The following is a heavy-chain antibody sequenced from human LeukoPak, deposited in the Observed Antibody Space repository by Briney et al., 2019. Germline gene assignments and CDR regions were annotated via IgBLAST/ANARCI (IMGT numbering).Heavy chain of an antibody. J-gene: IGHJ4*02. D-gene: IGHD6-13*01. CDR1: GGSFSGYY. Sequence: PSETLSLTCAVYGGSFSGYYWSWIRQPPGKGLEWIGEINHSGSTNYNPSLKSRVTISVDTSKNQFSLKLSSVTAADTAVYCCASYRGYSSSWYLDYWGQGTLVTVSS. V-gene: IGHV4-34*01. CDR3: ASYRGYSSSWYLDY. CDR2: INHSGST.